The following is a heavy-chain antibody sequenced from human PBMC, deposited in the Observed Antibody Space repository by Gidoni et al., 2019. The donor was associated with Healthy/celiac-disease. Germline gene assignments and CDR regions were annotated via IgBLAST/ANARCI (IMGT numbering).Heavy chain of an antibody. V-gene: IGHV1-18*01. CDR3: ARDYWVVVAANAFDI. CDR2: ISAYNGNT. D-gene: IGHD2-15*01. J-gene: IGHJ3*02. Sequence: QVQLVQSGAEVKKHGASVKVSCKASGYTFSSYGISWVRQAPGQGLEWVGWISAYNGNTNYAQKLQGRVTMTTDTSTSTAYMELRSLRSDDTAVYYCARDYWVVVAANAFDIWGQGTMVTVSS. CDR1: GYTFSSYG.